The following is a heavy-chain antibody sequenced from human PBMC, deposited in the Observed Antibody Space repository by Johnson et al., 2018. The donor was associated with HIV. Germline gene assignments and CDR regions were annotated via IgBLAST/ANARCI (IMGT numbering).Heavy chain of an antibody. Sequence: MKWVRQTPGMGLEWVSAINWNAGRTGYADFVKGRFTISRDTAKNSLYLQMNSLRAEDTALYYCAREGSSGTRSWGQGTMVTVSS. CDR2: INWNAGRT. D-gene: IGHD1-26*01. J-gene: IGHJ3*01. CDR3: AREGSSGTRS. V-gene: IGHV3-20*03.